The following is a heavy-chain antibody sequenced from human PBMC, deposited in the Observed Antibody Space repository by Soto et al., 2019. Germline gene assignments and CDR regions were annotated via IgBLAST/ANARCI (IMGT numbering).Heavy chain of an antibody. Sequence: QVPLVQSGAEVKEPGSSVKVSCKASGGTFSSYAISWVRQAPGQGLEWMGGIIPLFRTPDYAQKFQGRVTITADEPTSTAYMELSSLRFDDTAVYYCARDNDRLQLGGNYYYIMDVWGQGTTITVSS. J-gene: IGHJ6*02. CDR2: IIPLFRTP. D-gene: IGHD4-4*01. CDR1: GGTFSSYA. CDR3: ARDNDRLQLGGNYYYIMDV. V-gene: IGHV1-69*12.